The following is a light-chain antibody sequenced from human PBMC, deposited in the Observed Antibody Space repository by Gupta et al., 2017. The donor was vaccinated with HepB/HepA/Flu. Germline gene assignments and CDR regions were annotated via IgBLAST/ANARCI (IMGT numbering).Light chain of an antibody. Sequence: SYDLAQPPSVSVSPGQTAVITCSGDKLVDKYACWYQQKPCQAPVMVIYNDSKRPSGIPERFSVSSSGNTATLTISGTQAKDEADYYWQSWDSSTVVFGGGTKLTVL. CDR3: QSWDSSTVV. V-gene: IGLV3-1*01. CDR2: NDS. J-gene: IGLJ2*01. CDR1: KLVDKY.